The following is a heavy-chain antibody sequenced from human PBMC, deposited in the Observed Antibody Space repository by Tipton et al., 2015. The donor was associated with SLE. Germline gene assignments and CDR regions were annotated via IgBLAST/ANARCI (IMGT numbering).Heavy chain of an antibody. J-gene: IGHJ6*02. CDR3: ARDGTVTGDGMDV. D-gene: IGHD4-17*01. Sequence: TLSLTCTVSGGSISSHYWSWIRQPPGKGLEWIGYIYYSGSTNYNPSLKSRVTISVDTSKNQFSLKLSSVTAADTAVYYCARDGTVTGDGMDVWGQGTTVTNSS. CDR1: GGSISSHY. V-gene: IGHV4-59*11. CDR2: IYYSGST.